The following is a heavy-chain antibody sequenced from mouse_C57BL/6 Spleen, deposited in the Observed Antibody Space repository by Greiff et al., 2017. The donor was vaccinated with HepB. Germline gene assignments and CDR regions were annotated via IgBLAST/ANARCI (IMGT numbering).Heavy chain of an antibody. CDR1: GYTFTDYY. D-gene: IGHD2-4*01. CDR2: INPNNGGT. Sequence: EVQLQQSGPELVKPGASVKISCKASGYTFTDYYMNWVKQSHGKSLEWIGDINPNNGGTSYNQKFKGKATLTVDKSSSTAYMELRSLTSEDSAVYYCARRKYDYDDAMDYWGQGTSVTVSS. CDR3: ARRKYDYDDAMDY. J-gene: IGHJ4*01. V-gene: IGHV1-26*01.